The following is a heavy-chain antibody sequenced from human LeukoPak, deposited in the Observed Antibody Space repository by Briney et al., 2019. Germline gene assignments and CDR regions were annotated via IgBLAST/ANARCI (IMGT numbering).Heavy chain of an antibody. CDR2: ISAYNGNT. CDR3: AIAYYDSSGYYWDY. V-gene: IGHV1-18*01. J-gene: IGHJ4*02. Sequence: ASVKVSCKASGYTFTSYGISWVRQPPGQGLEWMGWISAYNGNTNYAQKLQGRVTMTTDTSTSTAYMELRSLRSDDTAVYYCAIAYYDSSGYYWDYWGQGTLVTVSS. D-gene: IGHD3-22*01. CDR1: GYTFTSYG.